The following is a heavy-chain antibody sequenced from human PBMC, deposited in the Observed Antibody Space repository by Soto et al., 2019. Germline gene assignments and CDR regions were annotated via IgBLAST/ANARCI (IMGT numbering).Heavy chain of an antibody. V-gene: IGHV3-23*01. D-gene: IGHD6-6*01. CDR2: ISGSGDST. CDR1: GFTFSSYA. Sequence: EVQLLESGGNLLQPGGSLRLSCAASGFTFSSYAMTWVRQAPEKGLEWVSVISGSGDSTYYADSVKGRFTISRDNSKNTLYLQMNSLRAEDTAVYYCAKASLLSLAAPYYFDYWGQGTMVTVSS. CDR3: AKASLLSLAAPYYFDY. J-gene: IGHJ4*02.